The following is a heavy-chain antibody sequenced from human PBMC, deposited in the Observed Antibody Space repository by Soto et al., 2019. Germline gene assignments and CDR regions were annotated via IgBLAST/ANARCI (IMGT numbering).Heavy chain of an antibody. Sequence: QVQLVESGGGVVQPGRSLRLSCEASGFTFSTYGMNWVRQTPGKGLEWVAVIWYDGSNEYYADSVKSRFTISRDNSKNPMYLHMISLRAEDTAVYYCAIPSRRSGSFYYFCGMDVWGQWTTVTFSS. V-gene: IGHV3-33*01. CDR2: IWYDGSNE. J-gene: IGHJ6*02. D-gene: IGHD3-10*01. CDR1: GFTFSTYG. CDR3: AIPSRRSGSFYYFCGMDV.